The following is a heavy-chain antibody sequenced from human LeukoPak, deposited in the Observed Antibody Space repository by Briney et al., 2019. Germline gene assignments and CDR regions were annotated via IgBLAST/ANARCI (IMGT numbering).Heavy chain of an antibody. J-gene: IGHJ4*02. CDR3: AKGGRYCDFWSGYSIDY. Sequence: PGGSLRLSCAASGFTFSSYAMSWVRQAPGKGLEWVSAISGSGGSTYYADSVKGRFTISRDNSKNTLYLQMNSLRAEDTAVYYCAKGGRYCDFWSGYSIDYWGQGTLVTVSS. V-gene: IGHV3-23*01. CDR2: ISGSGGST. CDR1: GFTFSSYA. D-gene: IGHD3-3*01.